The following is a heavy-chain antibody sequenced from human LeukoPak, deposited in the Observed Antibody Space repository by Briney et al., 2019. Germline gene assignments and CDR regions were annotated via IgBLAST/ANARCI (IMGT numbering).Heavy chain of an antibody. CDR2: ITYSGST. CDR1: GGSFSDYY. J-gene: IGHJ3*01. D-gene: IGHD4-11*01. CDR3: ARSYEYSSSLAFDV. Sequence: AETLSLTCADCGGSFSDYYWSWIRHPPGKGLEWIGEITYSGSTNYNPSLKSRVSISVDTPKNQFSPTLTPVTAADPAGYFCARSYEYSSSLAFDVWGRGTMVSVS. V-gene: IGHV4-34*01.